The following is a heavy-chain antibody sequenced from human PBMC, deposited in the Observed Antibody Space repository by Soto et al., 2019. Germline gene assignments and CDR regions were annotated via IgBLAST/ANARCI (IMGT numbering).Heavy chain of an antibody. J-gene: IGHJ4*02. Sequence: SLKISCAASGFTFDDYAMHWVRQAPGKGLEWVSGISWNSGSIGYADSVKGRFTISRDNAKNSLYLQMNSLRAEDTALYYCAKEDYSNYFLDYWGQGTLVTVSS. V-gene: IGHV3-9*01. D-gene: IGHD4-4*01. CDR2: ISWNSGSI. CDR1: GFTFDDYA. CDR3: AKEDYSNYFLDY.